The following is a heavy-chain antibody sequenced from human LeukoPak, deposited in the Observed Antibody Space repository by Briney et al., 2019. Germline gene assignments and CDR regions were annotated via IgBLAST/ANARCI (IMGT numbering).Heavy chain of an antibody. J-gene: IGHJ4*02. CDR1: GFIFSSYE. V-gene: IGHV3-48*03. Sequence: GGSLRLSCAASGFIFSSYEMSWVRQAPGKGLEWVSYISSSGRTMYYADSVKGRFTVSRDNAKNSLYLQMNSLRAEDTAIYYCARDNYSGSRYFDHWGQGALVTVSS. CDR3: ARDNYSGSRYFDH. CDR2: ISSSGRTM. D-gene: IGHD1-26*01.